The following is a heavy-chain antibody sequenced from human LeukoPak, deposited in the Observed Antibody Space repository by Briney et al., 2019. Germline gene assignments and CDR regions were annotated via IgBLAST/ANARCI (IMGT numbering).Heavy chain of an antibody. D-gene: IGHD3-10*01. CDR2: ISANNGHT. J-gene: IGHJ4*02. CDR3: ARDMRQYRYDERDEYYFNFEY. CDR1: GYIFTSYG. V-gene: IGHV1-18*01. Sequence: ASVKVSCKASGYIFTSYGLSWVRQAPGQGLEWMGWISANNGHTHYAQKFQGRLTITRDMSTRTVDMELRSLGSDDTAVYYCARDMRQYRYDERDEYYFNFEYWGQGTLVTVSS.